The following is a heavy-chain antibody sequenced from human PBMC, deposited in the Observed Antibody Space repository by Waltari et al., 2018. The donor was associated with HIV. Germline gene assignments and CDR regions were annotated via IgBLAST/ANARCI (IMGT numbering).Heavy chain of an antibody. Sequence: QVQLVQSGAEVKKPGASVKVSCKASGYTFTSYAMHWWRQAPGQRLEWMGWINAGNGNTKYSQKFQGRVTITRDTSASTAYMELSSLRSEDTAVYYCARDLIQKDAMDVWGQGTTVTVSS. V-gene: IGHV1-3*01. D-gene: IGHD5-18*01. CDR3: ARDLIQKDAMDV. J-gene: IGHJ6*02. CDR1: GYTFTSYA. CDR2: INAGNGNT.